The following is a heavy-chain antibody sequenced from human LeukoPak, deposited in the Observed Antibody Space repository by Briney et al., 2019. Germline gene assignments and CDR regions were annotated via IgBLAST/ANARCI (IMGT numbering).Heavy chain of an antibody. Sequence: GGSLSLSCAASGFTFINYWLNWVRQAPGKGLEWVSDIKHDGRERYYVDSVKGRFSISRDNAKNSLYLQMNNLRAEHTAVYYCARDTDAVVRELIIVNYFDYWGQGTPVTVSS. V-gene: IGHV3-7*01. CDR1: GFTFINYW. CDR2: IKHDGRER. CDR3: ARDTDAVVRELIIVNYFDY. J-gene: IGHJ4*02. D-gene: IGHD3-22*01.